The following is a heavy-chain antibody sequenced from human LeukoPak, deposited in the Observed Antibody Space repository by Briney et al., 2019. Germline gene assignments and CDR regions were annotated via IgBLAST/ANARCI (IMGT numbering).Heavy chain of an antibody. Sequence: ESLQISCQGSGSLFTPYRIGWVRPMPGKGLEWMGDISPSDSDTRNSPSFQGQVTISADKSISTAYLQWSSVKASDTAMYYCARHLDDSSGYYYRTMYYFAYWGQGTLVTVSS. D-gene: IGHD3-22*01. CDR1: GSLFTPYR. CDR3: ARHLDDSSGYYYRTMYYFAY. V-gene: IGHV5-51*01. CDR2: ISPSDSDT. J-gene: IGHJ4*02.